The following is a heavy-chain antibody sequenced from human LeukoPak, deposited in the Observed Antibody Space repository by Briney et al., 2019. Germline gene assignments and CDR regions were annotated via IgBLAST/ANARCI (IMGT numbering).Heavy chain of an antibody. V-gene: IGHV1-69*13. CDR2: IIPIFGTA. CDR1: GGTFSSYA. D-gene: IGHD2-2*03. CDR3: ARDPPSWIGAFDI. Sequence: SSVKVSCKASGGTFSSYAISWVRQAPGQGLEWMGGIIPIFGTANYAQKFQGRVTITADESTSTAYMELSSLRSEDTAVYYCARDPPSWIGAFDIWGQGTMVTVSS. J-gene: IGHJ3*02.